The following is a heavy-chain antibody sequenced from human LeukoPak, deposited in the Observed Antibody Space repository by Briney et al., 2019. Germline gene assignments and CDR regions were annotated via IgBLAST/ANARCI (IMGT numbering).Heavy chain of an antibody. CDR2: IWYDGNSK. D-gene: IGHD2-2*01. V-gene: IGHV3-33*01. CDR3: ARDYHGLDY. Sequence: PGRSLRLSCAASGFTFRNFGMHWVRQAPGKGLEWVTVIWYDGNSKYYADSVKGRFTISRDNSKNTLYLQMKSLRAEDTAVYYCARDYHGLDYWGQGTLVTVSS. CDR1: GFTFRNFG. J-gene: IGHJ4*02.